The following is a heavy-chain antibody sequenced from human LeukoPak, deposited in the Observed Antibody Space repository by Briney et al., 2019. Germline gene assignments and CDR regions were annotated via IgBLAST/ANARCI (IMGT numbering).Heavy chain of an antibody. CDR1: GGTFSNYA. D-gene: IGHD3-22*01. J-gene: IGHJ4*02. CDR2: IIPIFGTA. Sequence: ASVKVSCKASGGTFSNYAINWVRQAPGQGLEWMGGIIPIFGTANNAQKFQGRVTITADESTSAVYMELNSLKSEDTAVYYCARGWDYDSGGRPTAYVYWGQGILVTVSS. V-gene: IGHV1-69*13. CDR3: ARGWDYDSGGRPTAYVY.